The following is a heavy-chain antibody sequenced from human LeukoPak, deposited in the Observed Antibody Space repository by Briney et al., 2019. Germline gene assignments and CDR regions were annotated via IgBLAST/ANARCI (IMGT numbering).Heavy chain of an antibody. CDR1: GFTFSSYW. CDR2: IKQDGSDK. CDR3: AGRQTYDYDTYGHYPLDY. D-gene: IGHD3-22*01. Sequence: GGSLRLSCAASGFTFSSYWMTWVRQAPGKGLEWVANIKQDGSDKYYADSVKGRFTISRDNAKNSLYLQMNSLRAEDTAVYYCAGRQTYDYDTYGHYPLDYWGQGTLVTVSS. J-gene: IGHJ4*02. V-gene: IGHV3-7*01.